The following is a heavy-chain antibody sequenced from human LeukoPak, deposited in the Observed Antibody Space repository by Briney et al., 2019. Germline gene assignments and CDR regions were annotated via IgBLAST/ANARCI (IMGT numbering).Heavy chain of an antibody. D-gene: IGHD2-15*01. CDR2: ISTSSNYI. CDR3: AREHIVVVVAATDYYYYGMDV. J-gene: IGHJ6*02. CDR1: AFTFSDYS. V-gene: IGHV3-21*04. Sequence: GGSLRLSCAASAFTFSDYSMNWVRQAPGKGLEWVSSISTSSNYIYYADSVKGRFTISRDNAKNSLYLQMNSLRAEDTAVYYCAREHIVVVVAATDYYYYGMDVWGQGTTVTVSS.